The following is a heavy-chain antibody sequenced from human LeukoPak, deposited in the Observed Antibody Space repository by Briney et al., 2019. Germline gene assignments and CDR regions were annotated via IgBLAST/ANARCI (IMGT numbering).Heavy chain of an antibody. Sequence: ASVKVSSKASGYTFTSYDINWVGQATGQGLEWMGWMNPNSGNTGYAQKFQGRVTMTRNTSISTAYMELSSLRSEDTAVYYCARRLLSYDFWSGYYSGARKYYYGMDVWGQGTTVTVSS. CDR3: ARRLLSYDFWSGYYSGARKYYYGMDV. D-gene: IGHD3-3*01. V-gene: IGHV1-8*01. CDR2: MNPNSGNT. J-gene: IGHJ6*02. CDR1: GYTFTSYD.